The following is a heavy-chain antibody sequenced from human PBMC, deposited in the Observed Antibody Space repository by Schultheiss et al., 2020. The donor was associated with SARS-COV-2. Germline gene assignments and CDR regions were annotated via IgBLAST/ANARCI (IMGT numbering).Heavy chain of an antibody. CDR3: ARHEYSSSYVDY. V-gene: IGHV4-31*03. CDR1: GGSISSGGYY. D-gene: IGHD6-6*01. CDR2: IYYSGST. Sequence: SQTLSLTCPVSGGSISSGGYYWSWIRQHPGKGLEWIGYIYYSGSTYYNPSLKSRVTISVDTSKNQFSLKLSSVTAADTAVYYCARHEYSSSYVDYWGQGTLVTVSS. J-gene: IGHJ4*02.